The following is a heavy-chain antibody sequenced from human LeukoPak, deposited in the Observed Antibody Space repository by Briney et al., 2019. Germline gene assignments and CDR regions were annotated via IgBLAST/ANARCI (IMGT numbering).Heavy chain of an antibody. V-gene: IGHV3-7*03. CDR3: AKDTLTMTYYFDY. CDR1: GFPFSSYW. J-gene: IGHJ4*02. D-gene: IGHD3-22*01. Sequence: PGGSLRLSCVASGFPFSSYWMTWVRQAPGKGLGWVANIKQDGSKKSYVDSVKGRFTISRDNAKNSLYLQMNSLRAEDTALYYCAKDTLTMTYYFDYWGQGTLVTVSS. CDR2: IKQDGSKK.